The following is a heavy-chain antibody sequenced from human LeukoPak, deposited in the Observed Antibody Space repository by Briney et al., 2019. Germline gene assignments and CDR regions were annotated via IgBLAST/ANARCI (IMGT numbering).Heavy chain of an antibody. Sequence: GGSLRLSCAASGFTVSSNYMSWVRQAPGKGLEWVSVTYSGGSTYYADSVKGRFTISRDNAKNSLYLQMNSLRAEDTAVYYCASFPWDLRPTWGQGTLVSVAS. J-gene: IGHJ4*02. CDR2: TYSGGST. CDR1: GFTVSSNY. D-gene: IGHD1-26*01. CDR3: ASFPWDLRPT. V-gene: IGHV3-53*01.